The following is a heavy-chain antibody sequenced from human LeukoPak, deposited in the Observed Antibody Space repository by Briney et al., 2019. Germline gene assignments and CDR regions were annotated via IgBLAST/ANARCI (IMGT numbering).Heavy chain of an antibody. Sequence: GGSLRLSCAASGFTFSTYAMNWVRQAPGKGLEWVSAIHTSGDTCYADSVKGRFTISRDTSKNTLYLQINSLRVEDTAVYYCIVFGDSNHWGQGTLVTVSS. CDR3: IVFGDSNH. J-gene: IGHJ5*02. V-gene: IGHV3-23*05. CDR1: GFTFSTYA. CDR2: IHTSGDT. D-gene: IGHD4-17*01.